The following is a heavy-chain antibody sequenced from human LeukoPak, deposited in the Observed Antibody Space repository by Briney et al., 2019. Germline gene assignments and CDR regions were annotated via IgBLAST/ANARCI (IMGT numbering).Heavy chain of an antibody. CDR2: IWYDGSNK. V-gene: IGHV3-33*01. J-gene: IGHJ4*02. CDR1: GFTFSSYG. CDR3: ARVSTPNYYDSSGPSDY. D-gene: IGHD3-22*01. Sequence: GGSLRLSCAASGFTFSSYGMHWVRQAPGKGLEWVAVIWYDGSNKYYADSVKGRFTISRDNSKNTLYLQMNSLRAEDTAVYYCARVSTPNYYDSSGPSDYWGQGTLVTVSS.